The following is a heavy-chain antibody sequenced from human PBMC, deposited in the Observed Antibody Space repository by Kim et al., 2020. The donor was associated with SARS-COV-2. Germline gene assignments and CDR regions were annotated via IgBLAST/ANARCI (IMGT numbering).Heavy chain of an antibody. V-gene: IGHV4-39*01. D-gene: IGHD2-15*01. J-gene: IGHJ4*02. CDR3: ARQYGGHDY. Sequence: GSTYYNPSLKSRVTISVDTSKNQFSLKLSSVTAADTAVYYCARQYGGHDYWGQGTLVTVSS. CDR2: GST.